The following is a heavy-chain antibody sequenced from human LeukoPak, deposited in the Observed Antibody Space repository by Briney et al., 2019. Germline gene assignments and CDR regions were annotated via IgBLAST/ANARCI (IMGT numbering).Heavy chain of an antibody. CDR2: IYYSGST. J-gene: IGHJ5*02. CDR1: GGSISSYY. CDR3: ARFYCTNGVCYHQMNNWFDP. D-gene: IGHD2-8*01. V-gene: IGHV4-59*01. Sequence: PSETLSLTCTVSGGSISSYYWSWIRQPPGKGLEWIRYIYYSGSTNYNPSLKSRVTISVDTSKNQFSLKLSSVTAADTAVYYCARFYCTNGVCYHQMNNWFDPSGQGTLVTVSS.